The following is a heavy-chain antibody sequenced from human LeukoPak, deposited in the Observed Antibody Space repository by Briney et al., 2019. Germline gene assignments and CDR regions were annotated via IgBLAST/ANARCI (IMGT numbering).Heavy chain of an antibody. CDR3: ARHFHPAETTGGYFDL. CDR2: TFAGYSYT. V-gene: IGHV5-51*01. CDR1: GYNFTPYW. J-gene: IGHJ2*01. D-gene: IGHD4-17*01. Sequence: GESLKISCQSSGYNFTPYWIVWVRQMPGKDLEGMGITFAGYSYTIYSPSFQGQVTISVDKSISTAYLQWSSLKASDTAMYYCARHFHPAETTGGYFDLWGRGTLVTVSS.